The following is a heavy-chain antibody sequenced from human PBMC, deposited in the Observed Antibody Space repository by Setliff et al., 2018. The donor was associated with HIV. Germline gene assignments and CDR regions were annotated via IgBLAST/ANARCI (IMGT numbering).Heavy chain of an antibody. CDR3: ARETVVTPAGHYYYMDV. D-gene: IGHD2-21*02. CDR1: GGSISSNNYF. Sequence: PSETLSLTCTVSGGSISSNNYFWGWIRQPPEKGLEWIGSIYYSGSTYYNPSLKSRVTISIDTSRNQFSLKLSSVTAADTAVYYCARETVVTPAGHYYYMDVWGKGTTVTVSS. CDR2: IYYSGST. V-gene: IGHV4-39*07. J-gene: IGHJ6*03.